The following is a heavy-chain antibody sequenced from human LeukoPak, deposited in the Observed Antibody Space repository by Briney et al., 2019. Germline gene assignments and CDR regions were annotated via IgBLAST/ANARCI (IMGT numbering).Heavy chain of an antibody. D-gene: IGHD6-19*01. CDR3: ARDRSSSGWSPFFDY. CDR2: ISSSSSYI. J-gene: IGHJ4*02. CDR1: GFTFSSYS. V-gene: IGHV3-21*01. Sequence: GGSLRLSCAASGFTFSSYSMNWVRQAPGKGLEWVSSISSSSSYIYYADSVKGRFTISRDNAKNSLYLQMNSLRAEDTAVYYCARDRSSSGWSPFFDYWGQGTLVTVSS.